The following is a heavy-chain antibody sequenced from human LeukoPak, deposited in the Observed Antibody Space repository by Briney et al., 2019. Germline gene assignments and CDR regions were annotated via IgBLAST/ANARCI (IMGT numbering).Heavy chain of an antibody. D-gene: IGHD2-2*01. V-gene: IGHV1-8*03. CDR1: GYTFTSYD. J-gene: IGHJ6*03. Sequence: ASVKVSCKASGYTFTSYDINWVRQSTGQGLEWMGWMNPNSGNTGYAQKFQGRVTITRNTSISTAYMELSSLRSEDTAVYYCARQVPAARRYYYYMDVWGKGTTVTVSS. CDR3: ARQVPAARRYYYYMDV. CDR2: MNPNSGNT.